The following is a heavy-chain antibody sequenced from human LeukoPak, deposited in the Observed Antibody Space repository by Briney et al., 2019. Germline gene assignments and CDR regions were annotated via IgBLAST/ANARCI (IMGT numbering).Heavy chain of an antibody. CDR3: ANPQSRGYDYLDY. D-gene: IGHD5-12*01. CDR2: ISYDGSEK. Sequence: PGGSLRLSCAASGFTFRSYGMHWVRQAPAKGLEWVAVISYDGSEKYYADSVKGRFTISRDNSKNTLYLQMNSLRGEDTAVYYCANPQSRGYDYLDYWGQGTLVTVSS. CDR1: GFTFRSYG. J-gene: IGHJ4*02. V-gene: IGHV3-30*18.